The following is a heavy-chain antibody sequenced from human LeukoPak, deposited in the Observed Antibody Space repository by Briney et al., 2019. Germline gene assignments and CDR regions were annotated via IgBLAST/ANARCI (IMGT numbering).Heavy chain of an antibody. CDR3: ARGMINIIAVAGTDY. J-gene: IGHJ4*02. Sequence: GGSLRLSCAACGFTFSRYDMQWVRQAPGKGLEWVAVISYDGSNKYYADSVKGRFTISRDNSKNTLYLQMNSLRAEDTAVYYCARGMINIIAVAGTDYWGQGTLVTVSS. CDR2: ISYDGSNK. CDR1: GFTFSRYD. D-gene: IGHD6-19*01. V-gene: IGHV3-30-3*01.